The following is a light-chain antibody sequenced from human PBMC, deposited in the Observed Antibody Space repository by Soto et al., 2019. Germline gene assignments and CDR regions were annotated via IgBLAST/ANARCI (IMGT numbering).Light chain of an antibody. Sequence: DIQMTQSPSTLSASVGDRVTITCRASQNVYDWLAWYQQKPGKAPNLLIYKVSGLESGVPSRFSGSGFGTEFTLTISSLQPDDFATYYCQQYNDYSWTFGQGTKVEIK. J-gene: IGKJ1*01. CDR3: QQYNDYSWT. V-gene: IGKV1-5*03. CDR1: QNVYDW. CDR2: KVS.